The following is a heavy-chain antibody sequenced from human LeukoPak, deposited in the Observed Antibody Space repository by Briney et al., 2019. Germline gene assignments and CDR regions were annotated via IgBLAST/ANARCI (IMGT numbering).Heavy chain of an antibody. CDR2: ISGSGGST. D-gene: IGHD6-13*01. CDR3: ARGEYSSSWYRCYFDY. CDR1: GFTFSSYA. V-gene: IGHV3-23*01. J-gene: IGHJ4*02. Sequence: GGSLRLSCAASGFTFSSYAMSWVRQAPGKGLEWVSAISGSGGSTYYADSMKGRFTISRDNSKNTLYLQMNSLRAEDTAVYYCARGEYSSSWYRCYFDYWGQGTLVTVSS.